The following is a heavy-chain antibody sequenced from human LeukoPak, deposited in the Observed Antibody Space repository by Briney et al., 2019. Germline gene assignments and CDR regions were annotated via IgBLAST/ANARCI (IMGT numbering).Heavy chain of an antibody. CDR1: GFTFSSYW. J-gene: IGHJ2*01. CDR3: ARDGRGGYSYGTYWYFDL. CDR2: IKQDGSEK. V-gene: IGHV3-7*01. D-gene: IGHD5-18*01. Sequence: PGGSLRLSCAASGFTFSSYWMSWVRQAPGKGLEWVANIKQDGSEKYYVDSVKGRFTISRDNAKNSLYLQMNSLRAEDTAVYYCARDGRGGYSYGTYWYFDLWGRGTLVTVSS.